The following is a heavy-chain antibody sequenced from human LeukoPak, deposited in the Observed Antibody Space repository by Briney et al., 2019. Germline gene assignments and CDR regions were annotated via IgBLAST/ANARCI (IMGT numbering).Heavy chain of an antibody. CDR3: ARLFDYGDYPYFDY. J-gene: IGHJ4*02. CDR1: GYTFINYG. CDR2: INTNTGNP. Sequence: GASVKVSCKAFGYTFINYGMNWVRQAPGQGLEWMGWINTNTGNPTYAQDFTGRFVFSLDTSVSTAYLQINSLKAEDSAIYYCARLFDYGDYPYFDYWGQGTLVTVSS. V-gene: IGHV7-4-1*02. D-gene: IGHD4-17*01.